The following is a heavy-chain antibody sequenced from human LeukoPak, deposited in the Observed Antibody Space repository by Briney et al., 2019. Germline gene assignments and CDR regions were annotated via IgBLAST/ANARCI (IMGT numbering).Heavy chain of an antibody. J-gene: IGHJ4*02. D-gene: IGHD3-9*01. V-gene: IGHV3-23*01. CDR1: GFTFSSYA. CDR2: INGRDGGDTT. Sequence: PGGSLRLSCAASGFTFSSYAMSWVRQAPGKRLEWVSTINGRDGGDTTYYADSVKGRFTISRDNSKNTLYLQMRSLRAEDTALYYCAKASFEFRYLDWLPRYYFDYWGQGTLVTVSS. CDR3: AKASFEFRYLDWLPRYYFDY.